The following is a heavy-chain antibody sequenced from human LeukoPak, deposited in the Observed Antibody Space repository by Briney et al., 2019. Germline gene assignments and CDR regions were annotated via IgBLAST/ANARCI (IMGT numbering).Heavy chain of an antibody. CDR2: INPNSGVT. CDR3: ARGQQWLEAFDY. Sequence: SVKVSRKASGYTFTGYYIHWVRQAPGQGLEWMGWINPNSGVTHYPQKFQGRVTMTRDTSIRTAYMEVSSLRSDDTAVYYCARGQQWLEAFDYWGLGTLVTVSS. V-gene: IGHV1-2*02. D-gene: IGHD6-19*01. J-gene: IGHJ4*02. CDR1: GYTFTGYY.